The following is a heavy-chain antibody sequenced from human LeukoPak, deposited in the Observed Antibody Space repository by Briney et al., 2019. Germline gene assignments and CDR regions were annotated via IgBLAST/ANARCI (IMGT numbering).Heavy chain of an antibody. CDR1: GGSISSYY. D-gene: IGHD6-19*01. Sequence: ETLSLTCTVSGGSISSYYWSWIRQPPGKGLEWVANIKQDGSEKYYVDSVKGRFTISRDNAKNSLYLQMNSLRAEDTAVYYCARVNSIYSGWWQRSWENNAFDIWGQGTMVTVSS. CDR2: IKQDGSEK. J-gene: IGHJ3*02. CDR3: ARVNSIYSGWWQRSWENNAFDI. V-gene: IGHV3-7*01.